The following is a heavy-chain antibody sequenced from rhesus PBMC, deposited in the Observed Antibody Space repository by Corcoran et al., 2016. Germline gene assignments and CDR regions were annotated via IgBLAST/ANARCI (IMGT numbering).Heavy chain of an antibody. CDR2: IDGNIAGT. J-gene: IGHJ4*01. D-gene: IGHD6-31*01. CDR3: AREGSGWYFDY. CDR1: GGSIGGYS. Sequence: QVQLQESGPGLVKPSETLSLTCAVSGGSIGGYSWSWIRPAPGKGLEWIGNIDGNIAGTNYNPSLKSRVTISKDASKNQFSLKLSSVTSADTAVYYCAREGSGWYFDYWGQGVLVTVSS. V-gene: IGHV4-81*01.